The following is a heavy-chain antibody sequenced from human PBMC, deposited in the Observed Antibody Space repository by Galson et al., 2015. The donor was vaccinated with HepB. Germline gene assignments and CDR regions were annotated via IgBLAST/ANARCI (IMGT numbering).Heavy chain of an antibody. CDR1: GGSISNISYS. D-gene: IGHD3-22*01. CDR2: IYYGGST. CDR3: ARVPHYYDTRPFDY. Sequence: ETLSLTCTVSGGSISNISYSWAWIRQPPGKGLEWIGNIYYGGSTYDNPSLKSRVTISIDTSKSQFSLRLSSVTAADTAVYYCARVPHYYDTRPFDYWGQGTLVTVSS. J-gene: IGHJ4*02. V-gene: IGHV4-39*07.